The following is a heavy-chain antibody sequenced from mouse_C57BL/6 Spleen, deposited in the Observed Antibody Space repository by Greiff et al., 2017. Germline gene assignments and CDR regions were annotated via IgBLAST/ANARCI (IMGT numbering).Heavy chain of an antibody. Sequence: QVQLQQPGAELVKPGASVKLSCKASGYTFTSYWMQWVKQRPGQGLEWIGEIDPSDSYTNYNQKFKGKATLTVDTSSSTAYMQLSSLTSEDSAVYYCARSNAPYFDYWGQGTTRTVSS. CDR3: ARSNAPYFDY. CDR2: IDPSDSYT. V-gene: IGHV1-50*01. D-gene: IGHD4-1*01. CDR1: GYTFTSYW. J-gene: IGHJ2*01.